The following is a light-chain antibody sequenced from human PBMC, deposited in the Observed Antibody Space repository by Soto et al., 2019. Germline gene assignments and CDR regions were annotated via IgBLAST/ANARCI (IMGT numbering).Light chain of an antibody. CDR1: SSDVGGYNY. V-gene: IGLV2-8*01. J-gene: IGLJ1*01. Sequence: QSVLTQPPSASGSPGQSVTISCTGTSSDVGGYNYVSWYQQHPGKAPKLMIYEVSKRPSGVPDRFSGSKSGNTASLTVSGLQAEDEADYYCSSYTAYRTYVFGTGTKVTVL. CDR2: EVS. CDR3: SSYTAYRTYV.